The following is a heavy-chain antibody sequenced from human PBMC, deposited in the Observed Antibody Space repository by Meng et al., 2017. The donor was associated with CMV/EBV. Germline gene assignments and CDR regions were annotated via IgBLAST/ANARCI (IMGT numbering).Heavy chain of an antibody. CDR3: AKAPPRITIFGVASRTGWFDP. D-gene: IGHD3-3*01. J-gene: IGHJ5*02. V-gene: IGHV3-23*01. CDR1: GFTFSSYA. Sequence: GESLKISCAASGFTFSSYAMSWVRQAPGKGLEWVSAISGSGGSTYYADSVKGRFTISRDNSKNTLYLQMNSLRAEDTAVYYCAKAPPRITIFGVASRTGWFDPWGQGTLVTVS. CDR2: ISGSGGST.